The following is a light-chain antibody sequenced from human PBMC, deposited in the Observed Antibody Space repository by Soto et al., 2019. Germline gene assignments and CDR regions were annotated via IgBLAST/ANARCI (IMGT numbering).Light chain of an antibody. CDR1: QSVSSSY. CDR2: GAS. Sequence: EIVLTQSPGTLSLSPGERATLSCRASQSVSSSYLAWYQQKPGQAPRPLIYGASSRAIGIPDRFSGSGSGTDVTLTISRLEAEDFAVYYCQQYGSSPWTFGQGTKVEIK. J-gene: IGKJ1*01. CDR3: QQYGSSPWT. V-gene: IGKV3-20*01.